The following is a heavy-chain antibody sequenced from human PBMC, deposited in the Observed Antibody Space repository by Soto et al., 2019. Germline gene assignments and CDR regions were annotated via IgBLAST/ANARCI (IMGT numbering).Heavy chain of an antibody. V-gene: IGHV4-30-4*01. CDR1: GGSISSDDYY. Sequence: SETLSLTCSVSGGSISSDDYYWTWIRQPPGEDLERIGYIYYTGRTSSTPSLESRVTISIDTSKNQFSLKLSSVSAADTAVYYCAREGSSSPEYFDFWGPGTLVTVS. D-gene: IGHD2-15*01. J-gene: IGHJ4*02. CDR2: IYYTGRT. CDR3: AREGSSSPEYFDF.